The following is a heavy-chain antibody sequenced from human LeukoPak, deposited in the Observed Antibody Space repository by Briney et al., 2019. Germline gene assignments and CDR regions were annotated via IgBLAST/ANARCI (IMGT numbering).Heavy chain of an antibody. Sequence: PSETLSLTCAVYGGSFSSYHWSWIRQPPGKGLEWVGYIYYSGSTNYNPSLKSRVTISADTSKNQFSLKLSSVTAADTAVYYCAREVGIAAAGDNWFDPWGQGTLVTVSS. J-gene: IGHJ5*02. D-gene: IGHD6-13*01. CDR1: GGSFSSYH. CDR3: AREVGIAAAGDNWFDP. V-gene: IGHV4-59*01. CDR2: IYYSGST.